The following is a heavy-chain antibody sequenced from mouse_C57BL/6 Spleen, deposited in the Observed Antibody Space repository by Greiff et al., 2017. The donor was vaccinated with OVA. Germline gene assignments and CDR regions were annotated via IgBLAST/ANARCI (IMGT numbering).Heavy chain of an antibody. Sequence: EVKLMESGGGLVKPGGSLKLSCAASGFTFSDYGMHWVRQAPEKGLEWVAYISSGSSTIYYADTVKGRFTISRDNAKNTLFLQMTSLGSEDTAMYYCASSTRGYFDVWGTGTTVTVSS. CDR1: GFTFSDYG. D-gene: IGHD5-1*01. CDR3: ASSTRGYFDV. J-gene: IGHJ1*03. CDR2: ISSGSSTI. V-gene: IGHV5-17*01.